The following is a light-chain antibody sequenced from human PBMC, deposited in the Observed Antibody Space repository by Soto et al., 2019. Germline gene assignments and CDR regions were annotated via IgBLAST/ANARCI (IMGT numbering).Light chain of an antibody. CDR2: SND. CDR3: ASWDDSLNGVV. CDR1: SSNIGDNT. V-gene: IGLV1-44*01. J-gene: IGLJ2*01. Sequence: QSVLTQPPSASGTPGQRVTISCSGSSSNIGDNTVNWYQQLPGTAPKLLIHSNDQRPSGVPDRFSGSKSGTSASLAISGLQSEDEADYSCASWDDSLNGVVFGGGTKVTVL.